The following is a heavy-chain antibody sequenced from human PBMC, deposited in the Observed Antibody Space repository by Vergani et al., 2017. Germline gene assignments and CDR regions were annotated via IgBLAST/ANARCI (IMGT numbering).Heavy chain of an antibody. V-gene: IGHV3-48*04. CDR2: ISTGSVTI. Sequence: EVQLLESGGGLVQPGGSLRLSCAASGFTFSSYAMSWIRQPPGKGLEWVSYISTGSVTILYADSVKGRFTISRDNAKSLLYLQMKNLRAEDTAVYYCARVPSIPGNGGYFDPWGQGTLVTVSS. J-gene: IGHJ5*02. CDR3: ARVPSIPGNGGYFDP. CDR1: GFTFSSYA. D-gene: IGHD1-20*01.